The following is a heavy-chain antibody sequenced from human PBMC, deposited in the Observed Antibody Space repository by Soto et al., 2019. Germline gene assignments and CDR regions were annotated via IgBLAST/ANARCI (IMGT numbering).Heavy chain of an antibody. CDR1: GFTFSSYW. CDR2: ISFDGSTT. J-gene: IGHJ4*02. V-gene: IGHV3-74*01. CDR3: ARGGAHTAMANEY. D-gene: IGHD5-18*01. Sequence: GVSLRLSCAASGFTFSSYWMHWVRQASGKGLVWFSRISFDGSTTTYADSVKGRFTISRDNAKNTLYLQMNSLRAEDTAVYYCARGGAHTAMANEYWGQGALVTVSS.